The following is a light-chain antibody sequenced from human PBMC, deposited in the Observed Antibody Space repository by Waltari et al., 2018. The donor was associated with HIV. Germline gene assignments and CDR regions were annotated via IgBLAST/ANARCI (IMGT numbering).Light chain of an antibody. CDR3: QSYDSSLSGSHVV. J-gene: IGLJ2*01. CDR1: SSNIGAGYE. Sequence: QSVLTQPPSVSGAPGQRVTIPCTGSSSNIGAGYEVHWSQQLPGTAPKLLIYGNRNRPSGVPDRFSGSKSGTSASLAITGLQAEDEADYYCQSYDSSLSGSHVVFGGGTKLTVL. CDR2: GNR. V-gene: IGLV1-40*01.